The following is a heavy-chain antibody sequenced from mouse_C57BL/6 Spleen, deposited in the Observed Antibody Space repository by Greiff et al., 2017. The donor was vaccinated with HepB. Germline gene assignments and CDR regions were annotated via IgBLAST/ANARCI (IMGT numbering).Heavy chain of an antibody. V-gene: IGHV1-69*01. CDR2: IDPSDSYT. CDR1: GYTFTSYW. CDR3: ARSNYSNYEFAY. D-gene: IGHD2-5*01. Sequence: VKLQQPGAELVMPGASVKLSCKASGYTFTSYWMHWVKQRPGQGLEWIGEIDPSDSYTNYNQKFKGKSTLTVDKSSSTAYMQLSSLTSEDSAVYYCARSNYSNYEFAYWGQGTLVTVSA. J-gene: IGHJ3*01.